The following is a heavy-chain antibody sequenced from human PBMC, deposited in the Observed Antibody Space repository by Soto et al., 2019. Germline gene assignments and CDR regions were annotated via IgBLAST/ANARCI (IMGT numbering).Heavy chain of an antibody. D-gene: IGHD6-19*01. J-gene: IGHJ4*02. CDR3: ASQKYSSGWQDGGTYDY. V-gene: IGHV3-21*01. CDR1: GFTFSSYS. Sequence: PGGSLRLSCAASGFTFSSYSMNWVRQAPGKGLEWVSSISSSSSYIYYADSVKGRFTISRDNAKNSLYLQMNSLRAEDTAVYYCASQKYSSGWQDGGTYDYWGQGTLVTVSS. CDR2: ISSSSSYI.